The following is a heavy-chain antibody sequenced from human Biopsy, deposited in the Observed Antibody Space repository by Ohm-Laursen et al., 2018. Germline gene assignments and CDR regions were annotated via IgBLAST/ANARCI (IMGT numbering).Heavy chain of an antibody. CDR2: ISNSGNT. CDR3: ARRGSGGRSFDY. D-gene: IGHD2-15*01. J-gene: IGHJ4*02. Sequence: SETLSLTCAVSGGSISSSYWSWIRQAPGKGLEWIGFISNSGNTNYNPSLKSRVTISADTSKNQFSLKLSSVTVADTAVFYCARRGSGGRSFDYWGQGSLVTVSS. V-gene: IGHV4-59*08. CDR1: GGSISSSY.